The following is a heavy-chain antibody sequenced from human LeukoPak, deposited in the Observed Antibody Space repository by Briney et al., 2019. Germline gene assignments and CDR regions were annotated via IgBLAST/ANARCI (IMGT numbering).Heavy chain of an antibody. CDR3: ARKLPGVHFDY. V-gene: IGHV4-59*01. Sequence: SETLSLTCTVSGGSITTYYWNWIRQPPGKGLEWIGYIYYSGSTNYNPSLKSRVTMSVDTSKNQFSLKLTSVTAADTAVYYCARKLPGVHFDYWGQGTLVTVSS. CDR2: IYYSGST. D-gene: IGHD2-15*01. CDR1: GGSITTYY. J-gene: IGHJ4*02.